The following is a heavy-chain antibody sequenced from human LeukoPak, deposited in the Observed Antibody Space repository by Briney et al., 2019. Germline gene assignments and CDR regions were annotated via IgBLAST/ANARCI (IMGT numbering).Heavy chain of an antibody. J-gene: IGHJ4*02. CDR2: IYTSGST. D-gene: IGHD5-12*01. Sequence: SQTLSLTCTVSGGSISSGSYYWSWIRQPAGKGLEWIGRIYTSGSTNYNPSLKSRVTISVDTSKNQFSLKLSSVTAADTAVYYCARGFETTIVDYWGQGTLVTVSS. CDR1: GGSISSGSYY. V-gene: IGHV4-61*02. CDR3: ARGFETTIVDY.